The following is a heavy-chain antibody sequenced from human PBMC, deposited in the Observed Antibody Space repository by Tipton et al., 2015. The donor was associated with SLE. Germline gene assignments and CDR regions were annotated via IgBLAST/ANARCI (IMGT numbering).Heavy chain of an antibody. CDR2: IYYSGST. J-gene: IGHJ4*02. CDR3: ARAEYSFDY. Sequence: TLSLTCTVSGGSISSYYWSWIQQPPGKGLEWIGYIYYSGSTNYNPSLKSRVTISVDTSKNQFSLKLSSVTAADTAVYYCARAEYSFDYWGQGALVTVSS. CDR1: GGSISSYY. D-gene: IGHD3-10*01. V-gene: IGHV4-59*12.